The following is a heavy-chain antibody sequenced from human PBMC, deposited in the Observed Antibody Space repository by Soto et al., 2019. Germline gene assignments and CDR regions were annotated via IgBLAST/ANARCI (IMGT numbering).Heavy chain of an antibody. CDR1: GYTFTGYY. CDR3: ARGQPGRYFDWFPSVDYYYGMDV. D-gene: IGHD3-9*01. V-gene: IGHV1-2*04. CDR2: INPNSGGT. Sequence: QVQLVQSGAEVKKPGASVKVSCKASGYTFTGYYMPWVRQAPGQGLEWMGWINPNSGGTNYAQKFQGWVTMTRDTSISTAYMELSRLRSDDTAVYYCARGQPGRYFDWFPSVDYYYGMDVWGQGTTVTVSS. J-gene: IGHJ6*02.